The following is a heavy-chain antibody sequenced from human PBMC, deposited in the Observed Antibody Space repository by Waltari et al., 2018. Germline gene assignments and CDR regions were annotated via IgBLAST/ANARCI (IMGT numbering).Heavy chain of an antibody. Sequence: EVQLLESGGGVVQPGGSLRLSCAASGFTFSSYAMSWVRQAPGKGLEWVSAISGSGCSTYYADSVKVRFTISRDNSKNTLYLQMNSLRAEDTAVYYCAKGITFGGVIVTGCFDYWGQGTLVTVSS. D-gene: IGHD3-16*02. CDR1: GFTFSSYA. CDR2: ISGSGCST. V-gene: IGHV3-23*01. J-gene: IGHJ4*02. CDR3: AKGITFGGVIVTGCFDY.